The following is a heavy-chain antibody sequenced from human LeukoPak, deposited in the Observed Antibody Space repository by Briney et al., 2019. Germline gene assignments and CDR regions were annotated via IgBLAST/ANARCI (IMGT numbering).Heavy chain of an antibody. D-gene: IGHD3-9*01. CDR1: GFTFSSYW. J-gene: IGHJ6*03. CDR2: INSDGSST. V-gene: IGHV3-74*01. CDR3: ARVRTNYDMYMDV. Sequence: HPGGFLRLSCAASGFTFSSYWMHWVRQAPGKGLVWVSRINSDGSSTSYADSVKGRFTISRDNAKNTLYLQMNSLRAEDTAVYYCARVRTNYDMYMDVWGKGTTVTISS.